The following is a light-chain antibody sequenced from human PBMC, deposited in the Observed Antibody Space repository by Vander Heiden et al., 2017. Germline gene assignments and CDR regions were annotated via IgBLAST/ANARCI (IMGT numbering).Light chain of an antibody. Sequence: SYEPTQTLSVSGAREQTATFTCGGNSIGSKNVHWYQQKPGQVPVVVIYKDRNRPSGIPERFSGSNSGNTATLTISRAQAGDEADYYCHVWDSTTAVFGGGTKLTVL. V-gene: IGLV3-9*01. CDR3: HVWDSTTAV. J-gene: IGLJ3*02. CDR2: KDR. CDR1: SIGSKN.